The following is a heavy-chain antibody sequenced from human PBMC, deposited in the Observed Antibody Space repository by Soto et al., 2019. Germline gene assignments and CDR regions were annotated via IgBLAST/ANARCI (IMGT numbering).Heavy chain of an antibody. D-gene: IGHD2-2*01. V-gene: IGHV5-51*01. CDR1: GYSFTSYW. CDR3: ARQLPAAPYYFDY. Sequence: GVSLKISCKGSGYSFTSYWIGWVRQMPGKGLEWMGIIYPGDSDTRYSPSFQGQVTISADKSISTAYLQWSSLKASDTAMYYCARQLPAAPYYFDYWGQGTLVTVSS. CDR2: IYPGDSDT. J-gene: IGHJ4*02.